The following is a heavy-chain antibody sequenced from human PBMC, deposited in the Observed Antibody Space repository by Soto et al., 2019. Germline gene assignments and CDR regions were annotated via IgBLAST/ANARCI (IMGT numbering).Heavy chain of an antibody. CDR3: ATVHNTSRSFDY. D-gene: IGHD1-20*01. CDR2: TGATGRTT. CDR1: GFNFNIYA. Sequence: LRLSCAASGFNFNIYAMTWVRQAPGKGLEWVSTTGATGRTTYYADSVKGRFTVSRDNSKNTLDLQMSNLRAEDTAVYYCATVHNTSRSFDYWGQGTLITVSS. J-gene: IGHJ4*02. V-gene: IGHV3-23*01.